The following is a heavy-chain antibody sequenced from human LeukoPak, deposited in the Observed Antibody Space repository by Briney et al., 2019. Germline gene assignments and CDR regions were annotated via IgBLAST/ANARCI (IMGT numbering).Heavy chain of an antibody. D-gene: IGHD2/OR15-2a*01. Sequence: MASVTLSLPCTVSVGSFRLYHWRWPRQSPGKGREWVVYIYHSSPTISNPVLKRRVFPSLDTSNNQFSLKLSSVTAADTAVYYSARHPFQYPFDHWGQGTVVSVSS. J-gene: IGHJ5*02. V-gene: IGHV4-59*08. CDR2: IYHSSPT. CDR3: ARHPFQYPFDH. CDR1: VGSFRLYH.